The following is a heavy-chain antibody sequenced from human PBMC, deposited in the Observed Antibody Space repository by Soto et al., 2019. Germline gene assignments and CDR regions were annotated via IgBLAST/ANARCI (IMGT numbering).Heavy chain of an antibody. CDR1: GYTFTSYY. J-gene: IGHJ5*02. CDR2: INPSGGST. D-gene: IGHD6-13*01. V-gene: IGHV1-46*01. CDR3: AREVTAAVSANNAGENNWFDP. Sequence: QVQLVQSGAEVKKPGASVKVSCKASGYTFTSYYMHWVRQAPGQGLEWMGIINPSGGSTSYAQKFQGRVTMTRDTSTSTGYMELSSLRSEDTAVYYCAREVTAAVSANNAGENNWFDPWGQGTLVTVSS.